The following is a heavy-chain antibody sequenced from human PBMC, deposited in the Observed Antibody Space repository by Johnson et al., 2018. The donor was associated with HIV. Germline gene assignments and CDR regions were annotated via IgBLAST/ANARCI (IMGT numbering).Heavy chain of an antibody. Sequence: QEKLVESGGGLVKPGGSLRLSCAASGFTFSDYYMTWIRQAPGKGLEWVSYISSSGSTIYYADSVKGRFTISRDNAKNSLYLQMNSLRAEDTAVYYCARDQRRSSWYTEGEKVGNAFDIWGQGTMVTVSS. CDR3: ARDQRRSSWYTEGEKVGNAFDI. D-gene: IGHD6-13*01. CDR2: ISSSGSTI. J-gene: IGHJ3*02. CDR1: GFTFSDYY. V-gene: IGHV3-11*04.